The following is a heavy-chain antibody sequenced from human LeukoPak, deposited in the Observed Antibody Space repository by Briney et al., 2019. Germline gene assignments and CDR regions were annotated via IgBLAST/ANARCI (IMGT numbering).Heavy chain of an antibody. V-gene: IGHV4-34*01. Sequence: SETLSLTCAVYGGSFSGYYWSWIRQPPGKGLEWIGEINHSGSTNYNPSLKSRVTISVDTSKNQFSLKPSSVTAADTAVYYCARGRSSSWYSLKGAFDIWGQGTMVTVSS. CDR3: ARGRSSSWYSLKGAFDI. J-gene: IGHJ3*02. D-gene: IGHD6-13*01. CDR2: INHSGST. CDR1: GGSFSGYY.